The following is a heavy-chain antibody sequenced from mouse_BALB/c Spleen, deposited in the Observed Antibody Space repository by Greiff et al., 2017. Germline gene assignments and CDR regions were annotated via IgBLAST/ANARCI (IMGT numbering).Heavy chain of an antibody. Sequence: VQLQQSGAELAKPGASVKMSCKASGYTFTSYWMHWVKQRPGQGLEWIGYINPSTGYTEYNQKFKDKATLTADKSSSTAYMQLSSLTSEDSAVYYCARYTMITTMDYWGQGTSVTVSS. CDR2: INPSTGYT. CDR1: GYTFTSYW. CDR3: ARYTMITTMDY. J-gene: IGHJ4*01. V-gene: IGHV1-7*01. D-gene: IGHD2-4*01.